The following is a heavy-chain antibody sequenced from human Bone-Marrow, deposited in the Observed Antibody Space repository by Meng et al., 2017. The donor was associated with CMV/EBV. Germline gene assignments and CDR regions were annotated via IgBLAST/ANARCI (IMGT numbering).Heavy chain of an antibody. CDR2: ISSSSSYT. CDR1: GFTFSDYY. V-gene: IGHV3-11*06. D-gene: IGHD4-17*01. CDR3: ARGGLRKDFDY. J-gene: IGHJ4*02. Sequence: QVQLVESGGGSVKPGGSPRPSCAASGFTFSDYYMSWIRQAPGKGLEWVSYISSSSSYTNYADSVKGRFTISRDNAKNSLYLQMNSLRAEDTAVYYCARGGLRKDFDYWGQGTLVIVSS.